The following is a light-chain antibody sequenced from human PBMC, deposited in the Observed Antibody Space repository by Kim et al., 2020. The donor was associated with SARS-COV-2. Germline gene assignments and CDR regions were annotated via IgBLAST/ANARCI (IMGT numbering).Light chain of an antibody. CDR1: SLRTYY. CDR3: NSRDSSGNLWV. V-gene: IGLV3-19*01. Sequence: ALGQTDKITCQGDSLRTYYANWYQQKPGQAPILVIYGKNNRPSGTPDRFSGSTSGNTASLTITGAQAEDEADYYCNSRDSSGNLWVFGGGTKVTVL. J-gene: IGLJ2*01. CDR2: GKN.